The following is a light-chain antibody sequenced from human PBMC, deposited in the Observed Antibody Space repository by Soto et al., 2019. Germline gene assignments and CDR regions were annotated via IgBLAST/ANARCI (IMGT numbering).Light chain of an antibody. J-gene: IGKJ4*01. Sequence: AIQLTQSPSSLSASVGDRVTITCRASQGISSALAWYQQKPGKAPKLLIYDASSLESGVPSRFSGSGSGTDFTLTISSLQPEDFPNYDCQQFNSYSLTFGGGTKVEIK. V-gene: IGKV1-13*02. CDR1: QGISSA. CDR3: QQFNSYSLT. CDR2: DAS.